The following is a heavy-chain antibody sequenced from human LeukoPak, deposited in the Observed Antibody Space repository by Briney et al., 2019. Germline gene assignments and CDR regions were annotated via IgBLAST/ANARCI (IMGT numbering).Heavy chain of an antibody. CDR2: ISSTGII. CDR3: TRGGRIAVAGSYYFDY. D-gene: IGHD6-19*01. Sequence: GWSLRLSCAASGFAFSDYYMSWIRQAPGKGLEWVSYISSTGIIYYSDSVQGRFTISRDNAKNSLYLQMNSLRAEDTAVYYCTRGGRIAVAGSYYFDYWGQGTLVTVSS. V-gene: IGHV3-11*04. J-gene: IGHJ4*02. CDR1: GFAFSDYY.